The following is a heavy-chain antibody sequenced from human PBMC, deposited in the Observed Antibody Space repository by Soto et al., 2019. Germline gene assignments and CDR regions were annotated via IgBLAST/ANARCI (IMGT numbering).Heavy chain of an antibody. V-gene: IGHV4-34*01. CDR2: INHSGST. D-gene: IGHD7-27*01. Sequence: SETLSLTCAVYGGSFSGYYWSWIRQPPGKGLEWIGEINHSGSTNYNPSLKSRVTISVDTSKNQFSLKLSSVTAADTAVYYCARGPQSWGWSTPFDYWGQGTLVTVSS. J-gene: IGHJ4*02. CDR1: GGSFSGYY. CDR3: ARGPQSWGWSTPFDY.